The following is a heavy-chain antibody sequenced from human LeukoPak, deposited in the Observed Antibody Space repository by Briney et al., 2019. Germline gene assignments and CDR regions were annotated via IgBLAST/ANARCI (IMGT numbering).Heavy chain of an antibody. CDR3: ARDGVAVAGPYYYYYYMDV. CDR1: GFTFSSYG. CDR2: ISGSGGST. J-gene: IGHJ6*03. D-gene: IGHD6-19*01. V-gene: IGHV3-23*01. Sequence: GGSLRLSCAASGFTFSSYGMSWVRQAPGKGLEWVSAISGSGGSTYYADSVKGRFTISRDNAKNTLYLQMNSLRAEDTAVYYCARDGVAVAGPYYYYYYMDVWGKGTTVTVSS.